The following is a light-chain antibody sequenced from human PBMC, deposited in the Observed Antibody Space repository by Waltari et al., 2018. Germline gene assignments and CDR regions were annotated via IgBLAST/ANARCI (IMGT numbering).Light chain of an antibody. J-gene: IGKJ2*01. Sequence: DIVLTQSPGTLSLSPGARATLSFRVSQSVSSSYLSWYQQKPGQAPRLLIYAASSRATGIPDRFRGSGSGTDFTLTISRLEPGDFAVYYCQHYGSSPPVTFGQGTKLEI. V-gene: IGKV3-20*01. CDR1: QSVSSSY. CDR2: AAS. CDR3: QHYGSSPPVT.